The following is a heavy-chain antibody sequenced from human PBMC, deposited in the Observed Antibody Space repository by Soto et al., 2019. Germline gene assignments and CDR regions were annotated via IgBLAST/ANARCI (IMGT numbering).Heavy chain of an antibody. CDR1: GFTFSSYA. J-gene: IGHJ6*03. V-gene: IGHV3-23*01. Sequence: EVQLLESGGGLVQPGGSLRLSCAASGFTFSSYAMSWVRQAPGKGLEWVSAISGSGGSTYYADSVKGRFTISRDNSKNALYLQMDSLRGEDTAVYYCAKLPGSNYYYYYMDVWGKGTTVTVSS. CDR2: ISGSGGST. CDR3: AKLPGSNYYYYYMDV. D-gene: IGHD3-9*01.